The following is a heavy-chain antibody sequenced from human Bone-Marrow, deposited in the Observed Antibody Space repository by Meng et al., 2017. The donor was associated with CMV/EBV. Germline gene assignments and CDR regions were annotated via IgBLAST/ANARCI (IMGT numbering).Heavy chain of an antibody. D-gene: IGHD2-2*03. V-gene: IGHV3-21*01. CDR3: AVGYCGSTSCPFDY. CDR2: ISSSSSYI. J-gene: IGHJ4*02. CDR1: GFTFSNYS. Sequence: GESLKISCAASGFTFSNYSMNWVRQAPGKGLEWVSSISSSSSYIYYADSVKGRFTISRDNAKNSLYLQMNSLRAEDTAVYYCAVGYCGSTSCPFDYWGQGTRVTGSS.